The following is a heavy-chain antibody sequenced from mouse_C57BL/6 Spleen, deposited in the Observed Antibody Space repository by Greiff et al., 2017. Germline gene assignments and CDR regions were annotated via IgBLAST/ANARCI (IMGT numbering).Heavy chain of an antibody. CDR3: ARSDDGYYHFEV. CDR2: INPSSGYT. J-gene: IGHJ1*03. D-gene: IGHD2-3*01. CDR1: GYTFTSYW. V-gene: IGHV1-7*01. Sequence: QVHLQQSGADLAKPGASVKLSCKASGYTFTSYWMHWVKQRPGQGLEWIGYINPSSGYTKYNQKGKDKATLTADKSSSTAYMQLSSRTYEDSAGYYCARSDDGYYHFEVWGTGTTVTVSS.